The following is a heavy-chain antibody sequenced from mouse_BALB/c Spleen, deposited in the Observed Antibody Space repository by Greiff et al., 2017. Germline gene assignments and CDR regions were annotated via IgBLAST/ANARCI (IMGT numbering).Heavy chain of an antibody. D-gene: IGHD2-4*01. J-gene: IGHJ4*01. Sequence: EVKLQESGPGLVKPSQSLSLTCSVTGYSITSGYYWNWIRQFPGNKLEWMGYISYDGSNNYNPSLKNRISITRDTSKNQFFLKLNSVTTEDTATYYCAGDYDGYAMDYWGQGTSVTVSS. CDR3: AGDYDGYAMDY. V-gene: IGHV3-6*02. CDR2: ISYDGSN. CDR1: GYSITSGYY.